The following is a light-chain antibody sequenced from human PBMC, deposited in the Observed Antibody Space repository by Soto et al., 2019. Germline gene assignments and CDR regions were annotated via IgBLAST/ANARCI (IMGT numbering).Light chain of an antibody. CDR3: QQYGISPWT. J-gene: IGKJ1*01. Sequence: IDLTQSPGTLSLPPGDRATLSCRASLSLSNSVLAWYQQKPGQAPRLLIYGASKRATGVPDRFSGRGSGTDFTLTISRLEPEDFEVYFCQQYGISPWTFGQGTKVDIK. CDR2: GAS. V-gene: IGKV3-20*01. CDR1: LSLSNSV.